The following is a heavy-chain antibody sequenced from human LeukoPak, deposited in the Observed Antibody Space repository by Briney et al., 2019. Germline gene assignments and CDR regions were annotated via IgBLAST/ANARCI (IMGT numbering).Heavy chain of an antibody. D-gene: IGHD1-26*01. CDR1: GFTFSSYA. V-gene: IGHV3-30*04. CDR2: ISYDGSNK. CDR3: AKSFGSYSLFWFDP. Sequence: PGGSLRLSCAASGFTFSSYAMHWVRQAPGKGLEWVAVISYDGSNKYYADSVKGRFTISRDNSKNTLYLQMNSLRAEDTAVYYCAKSFGSYSLFWFDPWGQGTLVTVSS. J-gene: IGHJ5*02.